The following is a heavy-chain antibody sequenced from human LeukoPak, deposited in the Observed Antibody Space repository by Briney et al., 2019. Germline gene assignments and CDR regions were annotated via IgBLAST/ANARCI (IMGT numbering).Heavy chain of an antibody. CDR1: GFTFSNYA. CDR3: AKDRVYYFDSSGYSCDY. Sequence: GGSLRLSCAASGFTFSNYAMSWVRQAPGKGLEWVSGISGGGGTTYYADSVKGRFTISRDNSKNTLYLQMHSLRAEDTAVYYCAKDRVYYFDSSGYSCDYWDQGSLVTVSS. D-gene: IGHD3-22*01. CDR2: ISGGGGTT. V-gene: IGHV3-23*01. J-gene: IGHJ4*02.